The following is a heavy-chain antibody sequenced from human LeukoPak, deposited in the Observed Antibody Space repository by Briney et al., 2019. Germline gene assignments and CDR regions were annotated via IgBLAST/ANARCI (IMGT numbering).Heavy chain of an antibody. J-gene: IGHJ4*02. CDR2: INHSGST. D-gene: IGHD3-22*01. V-gene: IGHV4-34*01. CDR1: GGSFSGYY. CDR3: ARVHYYDSSGYPIDY. Sequence: QTSETLSLTCAVYGGSFSGYYWSWIRQPPGKGLEWIGEINHSGSTNYNPSLKSRVTISVDTSKNQFSLKLSSVTAADTAVYYCARVHYYDSSGYPIDYWGRGTLVTVSS.